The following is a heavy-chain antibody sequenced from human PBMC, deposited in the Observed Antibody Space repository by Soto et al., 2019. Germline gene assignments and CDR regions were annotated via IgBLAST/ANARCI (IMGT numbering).Heavy chain of an antibody. Sequence: EMQVLECGGGLVQPGGSLRLSCAASGFTFSSYAMSWVRQAPGKGLEWVSTITGSGGTTYYADSVKGRFTISRDNSKNMLYLQMNSLRAEDTALYFCAKTGYAYNGYFDYWGQGTLVTVSS. J-gene: IGHJ4*02. D-gene: IGHD3-16*01. V-gene: IGHV3-23*01. CDR1: GFTFSSYA. CDR3: AKTGYAYNGYFDY. CDR2: ITGSGGTT.